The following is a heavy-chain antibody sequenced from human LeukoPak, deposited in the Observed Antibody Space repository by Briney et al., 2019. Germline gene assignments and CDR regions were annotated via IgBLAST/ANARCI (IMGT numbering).Heavy chain of an antibody. J-gene: IGHJ3*02. V-gene: IGHV3-64D*06. D-gene: IGHD3-10*01. CDR2: ISSNGGST. CDR1: GFTFSSYA. CDR3: VRHSSGYDAFDI. Sequence: GGSLRLSCSASGFTFSSYAMHWVRQAPGKGLEYVSAISSNGGSTSYADSVKGRFAISRDNSKNTLYLQMSSLRPEDTAVYYWVRHSSGYDAFDIWGQGTMVTVSS.